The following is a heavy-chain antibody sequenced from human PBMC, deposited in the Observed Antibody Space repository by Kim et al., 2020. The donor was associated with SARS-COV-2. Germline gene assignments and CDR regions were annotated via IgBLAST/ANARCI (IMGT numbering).Heavy chain of an antibody. D-gene: IGHD2-21*01. CDR2: ISAYTGNR. V-gene: IGHV1-18*01. CDR1: GYTFSSYT. CDR3: ARDRGGRAGDNTRSTDYGMDV. J-gene: IGHJ6*02. Sequence: ASVKVSCKASGYTFSSYTISWVRRAPGQGLEWLGWISAYTGNRNYAQKLQGRVTMTTDTSTSTAYMELRSLRSDDTAVYYCARDRGGRAGDNTRSTDYGMDVWGQGTTVTVSS.